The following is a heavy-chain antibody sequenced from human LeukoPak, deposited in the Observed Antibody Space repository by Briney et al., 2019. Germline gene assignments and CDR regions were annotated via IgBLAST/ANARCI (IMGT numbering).Heavy chain of an antibody. J-gene: IGHJ4*02. D-gene: IGHD6-13*01. CDR2: ISGSGGST. V-gene: IGHV3-23*01. CDR1: GFTFSSYA. CDR3: ATGGIAAAVLDY. Sequence: GGSLRLSCAASGFTFSSYAMSWVRQAPGKGLEWVSAISGSGGSTYYADSVKGRFTISRDNSKNTLYLQMNSLRAEDTAVYHCATGGIAAAVLDYWGQGTLVTVSS.